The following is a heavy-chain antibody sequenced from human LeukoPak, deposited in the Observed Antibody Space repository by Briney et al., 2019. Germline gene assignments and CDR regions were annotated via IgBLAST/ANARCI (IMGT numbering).Heavy chain of an antibody. J-gene: IGHJ4*02. CDR3: ASSRN. Sequence: GGSLRLSCAASGFALSSYWMSWVRQAPGKGLEWVANINQDGSEKYYVDSVKGRFTISRDNAKNSLYLQMNSLKDEDTSVYYCASSRNWGQGTLVTVSS. V-gene: IGHV3-7*02. CDR2: INQDGSEK. CDR1: GFALSSYW.